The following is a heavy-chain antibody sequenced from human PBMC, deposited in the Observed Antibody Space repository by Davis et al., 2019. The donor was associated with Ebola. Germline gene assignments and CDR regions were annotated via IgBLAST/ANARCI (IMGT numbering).Heavy chain of an antibody. V-gene: IGHV4-59*01. CDR3: ARYTDNWGQGWYFDL. CDR1: GGSISSYY. CDR2: IYYSGST. J-gene: IGHJ2*01. D-gene: IGHD7-27*01. Sequence: PSETLSLTCTVSGGSISSYYWSWIRQPPGKGLEWIGYIYYSGSTNYNPSLKSRVTISVDTSKNQFSLKLSSVTAADTAVYYCARYTDNWGQGWYFDLWGRGTLVTVSS.